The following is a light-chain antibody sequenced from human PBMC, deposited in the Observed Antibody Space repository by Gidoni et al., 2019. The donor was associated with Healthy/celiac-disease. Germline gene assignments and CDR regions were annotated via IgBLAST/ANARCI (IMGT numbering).Light chain of an antibody. V-gene: IGKV3-11*01. Sequence: DIVLTQSPAPLSLSPGERATLPCRDSQSVSSYLAWYQQKPGQAPRLLIYDASNRATGIPARCSGSGSGTDFTLTISSLEPEDFEVYYCQQRSNWPPLTCGGGTKVEIK. CDR2: DAS. CDR1: QSVSSY. CDR3: QQRSNWPPLT. J-gene: IGKJ4*01.